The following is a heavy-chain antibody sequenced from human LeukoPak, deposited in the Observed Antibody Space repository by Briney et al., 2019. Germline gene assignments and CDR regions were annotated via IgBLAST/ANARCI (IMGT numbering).Heavy chain of an antibody. CDR1: GFTFSSYE. D-gene: IGHD3-10*02. CDR3: AELGITMIGGV. J-gene: IGHJ6*04. V-gene: IGHV3-48*03. Sequence: QSGGSLRLSCAASGFTFSSYEMNWVRQAPGKGLEWVSYSVKGRFTISRDNAKNSLYLQMNSLRAEDTAVYYCAELGITMIGGVWGKGTTVTISS.